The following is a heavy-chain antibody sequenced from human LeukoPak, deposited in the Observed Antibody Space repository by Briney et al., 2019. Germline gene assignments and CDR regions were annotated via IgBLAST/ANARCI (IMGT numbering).Heavy chain of an antibody. Sequence: GGSLRLSCAASGFTFSSYSMNWVRQAPGKGLEWVSSISRSSSYIYYADSVKGRFTISRDNAKNSLYLQMNSLRAEDTAVYYCARAAVDDYDILTGRKEVYYFDYWGQGALVLVSS. V-gene: IGHV3-21*01. CDR1: GFTFSSYS. D-gene: IGHD3-9*01. CDR2: ISRSSSYI. CDR3: ARAAVDDYDILTGRKEVYYFDY. J-gene: IGHJ4*02.